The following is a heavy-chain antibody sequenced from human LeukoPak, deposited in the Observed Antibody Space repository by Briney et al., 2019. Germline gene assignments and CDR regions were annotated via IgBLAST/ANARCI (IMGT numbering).Heavy chain of an antibody. CDR2: INHSGST. D-gene: IGHD3-10*01. J-gene: IGHJ4*02. CDR1: GGSFSGYY. V-gene: IGHV4-34*01. CDR3: ARAPTSSPDYYGSGNPYYFDY. Sequence: PSETLSLTCAVYGGSFSGYYWSWIRQPPGKGLEWIGEINHSGSTNYNPSPKSRVTISVDTSKNQFPLKLSSVTAADTAVYYCARAPTSSPDYYGSGNPYYFDYWGQGTLVTVSS.